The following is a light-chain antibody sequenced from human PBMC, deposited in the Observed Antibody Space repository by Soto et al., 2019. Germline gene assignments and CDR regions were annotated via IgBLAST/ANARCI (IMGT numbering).Light chain of an antibody. V-gene: IGLV3-21*02. J-gene: IGLJ2*01. CDR1: NIGSKS. CDR2: DDS. Sequence: SYELTQPPSVSVAPGQTARITCGGNNIGSKSVHWYQQKPGQAPVLVVYDDSDRPSGIPERLSGSNSGDTATLTISRVEVGDEADYYCQVWDSRSDHVVFGGGTKLTVI. CDR3: QVWDSRSDHVV.